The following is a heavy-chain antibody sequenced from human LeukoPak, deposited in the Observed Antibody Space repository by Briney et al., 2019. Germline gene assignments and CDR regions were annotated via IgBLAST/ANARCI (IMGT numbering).Heavy chain of an antibody. Sequence: SETLSLTCTVSGGSISSYYWGWIRQPPGKGLEWIGYIYYSGSTNYNPSLKSRVTISVDTSKNQFSLKLSPVTTADTAVYYCAREIYDSSGYYYNWFDPWGQGTLVTVSS. V-gene: IGHV4-59*01. CDR3: AREIYDSSGYYYNWFDP. CDR1: GGSISSYY. D-gene: IGHD3-22*01. CDR2: IYYSGST. J-gene: IGHJ5*02.